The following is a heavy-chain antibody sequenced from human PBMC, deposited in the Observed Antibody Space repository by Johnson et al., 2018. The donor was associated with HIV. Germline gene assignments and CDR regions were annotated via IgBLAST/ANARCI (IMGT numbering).Heavy chain of an antibody. Sequence: QVQLVESGGGLVKPGGSLRLSCAASGFTFSDYYMGWIRQTPGKGLEWISYISSSGSTIYYADSVKGRFTISRDNAKNSLYLQMNSLRAEDTAVYYCATSLYYYDSSGFSFDAFDIWGQGTMVTVSS. CDR2: ISSSGSTI. D-gene: IGHD3-22*01. J-gene: IGHJ3*02. CDR3: ATSLYYYDSSGFSFDAFDI. CDR1: GFTFSDYY. V-gene: IGHV3-11*04.